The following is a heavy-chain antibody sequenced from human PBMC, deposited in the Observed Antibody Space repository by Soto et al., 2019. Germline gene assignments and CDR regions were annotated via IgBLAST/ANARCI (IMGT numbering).Heavy chain of an antibody. J-gene: IGHJ6*03. V-gene: IGHV1-8*01. CDR1: GYTFTSYD. CDR3: ARGLALGYCSGGSCTNYYYYMDV. CDR2: MNPNSGNT. Sequence: ASVKVSCKASGYTFTSYDSNWVRQATGQGLEWMGWMNPNSGNTGYAQKFQGRVTMTRNTSISTAYMELSSLRSEDTAVYYCARGLALGYCSGGSCTNYYYYMDVWGKGTTVTVSS. D-gene: IGHD2-15*01.